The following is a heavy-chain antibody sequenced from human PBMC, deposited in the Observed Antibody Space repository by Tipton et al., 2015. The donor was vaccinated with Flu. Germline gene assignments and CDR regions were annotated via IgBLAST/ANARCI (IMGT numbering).Heavy chain of an antibody. J-gene: IGHJ4*02. Sequence: QVQLVQSGAEVKKPGASVKVSCKTSGYTFTGYYIHWVRQAPGLGLEWVGWINPNSGGTDYAQKFQDRVTMTRDTSISTTYMELSRLRSDDTAVYYCARRYGSTSLPGYWGQGTLVTVSS. D-gene: IGHD6-13*01. CDR2: INPNSGGT. V-gene: IGHV1-2*02. CDR1: GYTFTGYY. CDR3: ARRYGSTSLPGY.